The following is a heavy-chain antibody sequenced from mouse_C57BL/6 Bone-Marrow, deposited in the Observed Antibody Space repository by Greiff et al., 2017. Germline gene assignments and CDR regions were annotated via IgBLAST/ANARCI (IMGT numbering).Heavy chain of an antibody. CDR2: ISSGGDYI. CDR1: GFTFSSYA. Sequence: EVKLVESGEGLVKPGGSLKLSCAASGFTFSSYAMSWVRQTPEKRLEWVAYISSGGDYIYSADNVTGRFTISRDNARNTLYLQMSSLKSEDTAMYYCTRDRGYYYGSRENAMDYWGQGTSVTVSS. V-gene: IGHV5-9-1*02. J-gene: IGHJ4*01. CDR3: TRDRGYYYGSRENAMDY. D-gene: IGHD1-1*01.